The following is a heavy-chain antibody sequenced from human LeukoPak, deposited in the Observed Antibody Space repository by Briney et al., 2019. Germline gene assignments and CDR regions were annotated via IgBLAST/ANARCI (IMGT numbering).Heavy chain of an antibody. CDR1: GYIFTSYG. J-gene: IGHJ4*02. V-gene: IGHV1-18*01. CDR2: ISAYNGNT. D-gene: IGHD2-15*01. CDR3: ARDLDIVVVVAANPSGY. Sequence: ASVKVSCKASGYIFTSYGTSWVRQAPGQGLEWMGWISAYNGNTNYAQKLQGRVTMTTDTSTSTAYMELRSLRSDDTAVYYCARDLDIVVVVAANPSGYWGQGTLVTVSS.